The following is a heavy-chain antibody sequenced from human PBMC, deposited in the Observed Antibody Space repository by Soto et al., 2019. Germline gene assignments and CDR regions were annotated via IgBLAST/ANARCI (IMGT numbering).Heavy chain of an antibody. CDR3: ATSGYDFWSGYPPLDYYYGMDV. V-gene: IGHV1-18*01. D-gene: IGHD3-3*01. Sequence: GASVKVSCKASGYTFTSHGISWVRQAPGQGLEWMGWISAYNGNTNYAQKLQGRVTMTTDTSTSTAYMELRSLRSDDTAVYYCATSGYDFWSGYPPLDYYYGMDVWGQGTTVTVSS. CDR2: ISAYNGNT. J-gene: IGHJ6*02. CDR1: GYTFTSHG.